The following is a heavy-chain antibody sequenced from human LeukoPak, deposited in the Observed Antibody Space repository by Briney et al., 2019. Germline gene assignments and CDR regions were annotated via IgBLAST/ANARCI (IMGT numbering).Heavy chain of an antibody. J-gene: IGHJ4*02. CDR2: TRNDGNNK. D-gene: IGHD2-21*01. CDR3: ARDRDWAFDY. CDR1: GFTFTSYS. V-gene: IGHV3-30*02. Sequence: GGSLRLSCEASGFTFTSYSMNWVRQAPGKGLEWVAFTRNDGNNKYYADSVKGRFTTSRDNSKNTLSLQMNSLRTEDTAVYYCARDRDWAFDYWGQGILVTVSS.